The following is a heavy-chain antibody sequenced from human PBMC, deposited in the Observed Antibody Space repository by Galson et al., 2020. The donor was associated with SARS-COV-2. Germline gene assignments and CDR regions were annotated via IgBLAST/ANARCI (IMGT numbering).Heavy chain of an antibody. Sequence: ETSETLSLTCNVSGASISNEGYYWGWIRQPPGKGLEWIAYIYFTGSAYYNPSLKSRVTISVDTSKNQFSLRLKSVTAADTAIYFCARDNRIAVTKRGAFDIWGQGTMVTVSS. CDR3: ARDNRIAVTKRGAFDI. CDR1: GASISNEGYY. J-gene: IGHJ3*02. CDR2: IYFTGSA. D-gene: IGHD6-19*01. V-gene: IGHV4-31*03.